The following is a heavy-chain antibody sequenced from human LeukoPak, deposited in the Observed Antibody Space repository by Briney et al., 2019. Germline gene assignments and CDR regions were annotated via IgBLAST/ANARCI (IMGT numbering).Heavy chain of an antibody. CDR3: AGYYDSSGYWGAFDI. CDR2: ISGSGGST. CDR1: GFTFSSCA. J-gene: IGHJ3*02. D-gene: IGHD3-22*01. V-gene: IGHV3-23*01. Sequence: GGSLRLSCAASGFTFSSCAMSWVRQAPGKGLQWVSTISGSGGSTYYADSVKGRFTISRDNSKYTLYLQMNSLRAEDTAVYYCAGYYDSSGYWGAFDIWGQGTMVTVSA.